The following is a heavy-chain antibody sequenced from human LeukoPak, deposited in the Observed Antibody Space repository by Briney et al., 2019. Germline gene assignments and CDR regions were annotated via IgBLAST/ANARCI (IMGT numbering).Heavy chain of an antibody. CDR3: ARDKILVSTVTTWVNYYYYGMDV. Sequence: SSVKVSCKASGGTFSSYAISWVRQAPGQGLEWMGGIIPIFGTANYAQKFQGRVTITEDESTSTAYMELSSLRSEDTAVYYCARDKILVSTVTTWVNYYYYGMDVWGQGTTVTVSS. D-gene: IGHD4-17*01. CDR1: GGTFSSYA. V-gene: IGHV1-69*01. CDR2: IIPIFGTA. J-gene: IGHJ6*02.